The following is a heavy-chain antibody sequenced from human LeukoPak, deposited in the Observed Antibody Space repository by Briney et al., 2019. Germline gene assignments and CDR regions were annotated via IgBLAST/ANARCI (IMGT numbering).Heavy chain of an antibody. Sequence: PSQTLSLTCTVSGGSISSGDYYWSWIRQPPGKGLEWIGYIYYSGSTNYNPSLKSRVTISVDTSKNQFSLKLSSVTAADTAVYYCARLYQLLYRYYYYGMDVWGQGTTVTVSS. D-gene: IGHD2-2*02. V-gene: IGHV4-30-4*01. CDR2: IYYSGST. J-gene: IGHJ6*02. CDR1: GGSISSGDYY. CDR3: ARLYQLLYRYYYYGMDV.